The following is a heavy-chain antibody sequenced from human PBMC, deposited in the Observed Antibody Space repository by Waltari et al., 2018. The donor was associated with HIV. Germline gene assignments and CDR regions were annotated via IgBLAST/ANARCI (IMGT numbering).Heavy chain of an antibody. J-gene: IGHJ4*02. CDR1: GFTFSDYY. V-gene: IGHV3-11*04. CDR3: ARGMGELGYCSGGRCYLDY. Sequence: QVQLVESGGGLVKPGGSLRLSCAASGFTFSDYYMSWIRRAPGKGVLLFSYSSSRGSTRDYVESVKGRFTSARDKAKNSLYLQMNSVRAEDEAVYYCARGMGELGYCSGGRCYLDYWGQGTLVTVSS. CDR2: SSSRGSTR. D-gene: IGHD2-15*01.